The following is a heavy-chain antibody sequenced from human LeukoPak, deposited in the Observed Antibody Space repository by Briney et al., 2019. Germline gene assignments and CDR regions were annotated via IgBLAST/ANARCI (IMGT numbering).Heavy chain of an antibody. J-gene: IGHJ4*02. CDR3: ARDRGGGSY. CDR1: GGSISSYY. Sequence: SETLSLTCTVSGGSISSYYWSWIRQPPGKGLEWIGYIYYSGSTSYNPSLKSRVTISVDTSKNQFSLKLSSVTAADTAVYYCARDRGGGSYWGQGTLVTVSS. D-gene: IGHD3-16*01. CDR2: IYYSGST. V-gene: IGHV4-59*01.